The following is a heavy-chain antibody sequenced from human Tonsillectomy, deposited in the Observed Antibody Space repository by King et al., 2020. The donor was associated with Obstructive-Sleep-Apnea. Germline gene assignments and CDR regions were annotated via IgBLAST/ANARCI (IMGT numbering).Heavy chain of an antibody. V-gene: IGHV3-49*03. D-gene: IGHD2-15*01. J-gene: IGHJ4*02. Sequence: VQLVESGGGLVQPGRSLRLSCTASGFSFGDYVMSWFRQAPGKGLEWVGFIRSKAYGGTTEYAASVKGRFTISRDDSKSIAYLHMNSLKTEDTAVYYCTREECSAGTCYGFHFDYWGQGTLVTVSS. CDR3: TREECSAGTCYGFHFDY. CDR1: GFSFGDYV. CDR2: IRSKAYGGTT.